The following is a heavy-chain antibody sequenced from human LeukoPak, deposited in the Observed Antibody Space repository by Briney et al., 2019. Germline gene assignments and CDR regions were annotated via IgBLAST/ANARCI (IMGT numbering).Heavy chain of an antibody. Sequence: GGSLRLSCAASGFTFSNYRMNWVRQAPGKGLELVSHISSVSSSIYYADSVKGRFTMSRDNAKNSLYLQMNSLRAKDTAVYHCARYSSGWSIDYWGQGSLVTVSS. D-gene: IGHD6-19*01. CDR2: ISSVSSSI. V-gene: IGHV3-48*01. J-gene: IGHJ4*02. CDR1: GFTFSNYR. CDR3: ARYSSGWSIDY.